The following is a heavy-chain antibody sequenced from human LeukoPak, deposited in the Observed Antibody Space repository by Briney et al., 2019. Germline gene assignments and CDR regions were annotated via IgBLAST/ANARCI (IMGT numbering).Heavy chain of an antibody. Sequence: PSETLSLTCTVSGGSISSGDYYWSWIRQPPGKGLEWIGYIYYSGSTYYNPSLKSRITISVDTSKNQFSLKLSSVTAADTAVYYCARDYGPQLWLSYWGQGTLVTVSS. V-gene: IGHV4-30-4*01. D-gene: IGHD5-18*01. CDR2: IYYSGST. J-gene: IGHJ4*02. CDR3: ARDYGPQLWLSY. CDR1: GGSISSGDYY.